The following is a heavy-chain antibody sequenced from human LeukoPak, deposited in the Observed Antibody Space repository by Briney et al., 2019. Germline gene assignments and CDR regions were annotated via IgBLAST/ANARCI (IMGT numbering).Heavy chain of an antibody. J-gene: IGHJ4*02. CDR1: GFTFSSYG. V-gene: IGHV3-23*01. D-gene: IGHD1-26*01. Sequence: PGGSLKLSCAASGFTFSSYGMSWVRQAPGKGLEWVSAIGGSGGSTYYADSVEGRFTISRDNSKNTLYLQMNSLRAEDTAVYYCAKDLKGSAVDWGQGTLVTVSS. CDR3: AKDLKGSAVD. CDR2: IGGSGGST.